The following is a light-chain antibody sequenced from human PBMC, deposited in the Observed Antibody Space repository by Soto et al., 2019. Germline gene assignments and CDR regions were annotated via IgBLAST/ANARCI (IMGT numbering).Light chain of an antibody. CDR2: QIS. V-gene: IGKV2-24*01. CDR3: MQATQFRT. Sequence: DIVMTQTPLSSPVTLGQPASISCRSSQSLVHSDGNTYLSWLHQRPGQPPRLLIYQISNRFSGVPARFSGSGAGTDFTLKISRVEAEDVGVYYCMQATQFRTFGQGTKVEIK. J-gene: IGKJ1*01. CDR1: QSLVHSDGNTY.